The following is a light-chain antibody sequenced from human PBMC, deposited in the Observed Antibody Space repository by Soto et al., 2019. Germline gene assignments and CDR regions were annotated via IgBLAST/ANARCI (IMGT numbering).Light chain of an antibody. CDR1: SSNIGSNT. CDR2: SNN. Sequence: QSVVTQPPSASGTPGQRVTISCSGSSSNIGSNTVIWYQQLPGTAPKLLIYSNNKRPSGVPDRFSGSKSGTSASLAISGLQSDDEADYYCAAWDDSMNAWVFGGGTKLTVL. V-gene: IGLV1-44*01. J-gene: IGLJ3*02. CDR3: AAWDDSMNAWV.